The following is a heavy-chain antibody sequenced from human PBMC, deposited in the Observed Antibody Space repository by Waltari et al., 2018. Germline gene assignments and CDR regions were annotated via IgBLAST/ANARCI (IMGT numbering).Heavy chain of an antibody. V-gene: IGHV4-38-2*02. CDR1: GHPVYNDFY. CDR3: AEEGNTTAGLFDS. CDR2: IYHTGSS. D-gene: IGHD6-25*01. J-gene: IGHJ4*02. Sequence: QVQLRESGPGLVRSSETLSLTCTVSGHPVYNDFYWAWIRQSPGGGLEWIASIYHTGSSHYNSSLKSRVSISTDMSTKQFFLTLTHLTAADTAVYYCAEEGNTTAGLFDSWGQGTLVTVSS.